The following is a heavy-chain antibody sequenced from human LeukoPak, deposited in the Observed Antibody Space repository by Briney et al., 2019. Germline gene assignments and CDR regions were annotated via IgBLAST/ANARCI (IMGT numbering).Heavy chain of an antibody. CDR1: GGSFSGYY. CDR3: ARGTGEWQDNWFDP. CDR2: INHSGST. D-gene: IGHD7-27*01. J-gene: IGHJ5*02. Sequence: PSETLSLTCAVYGGSFSGYYWSWIRQPPGKGLEWIGEINHSGSTNYNPSLKSRVTISVDTSKNQFSLKLSSVTAADTAVYYCARGTGEWQDNWFDPWGQGTLVTVSS. V-gene: IGHV4-34*01.